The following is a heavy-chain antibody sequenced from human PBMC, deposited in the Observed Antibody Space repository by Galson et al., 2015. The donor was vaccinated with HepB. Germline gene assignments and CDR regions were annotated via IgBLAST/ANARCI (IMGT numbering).Heavy chain of an antibody. D-gene: IGHD3-3*01. J-gene: IGHJ4*02. CDR3: ASEPRGLRFSSI. V-gene: IGHV3-66*01. Sequence: SLRLSCAASGFIVSNKYMTWVRQAPGKGLEWVSVIYSGDTPYYADSVKGRFTISRDSSKNTLYLQMNSLRADDTAVYYCASEPRGLRFSSIWGQGTLVTVPS. CDR1: GFIVSNKY. CDR2: IYSGDTP.